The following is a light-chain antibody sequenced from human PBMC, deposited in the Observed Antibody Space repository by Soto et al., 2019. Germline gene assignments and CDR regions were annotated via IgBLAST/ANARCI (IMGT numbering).Light chain of an antibody. CDR1: HNDIGTYDY. J-gene: IGLJ1*01. CDR3: TSFNANRIYV. CDR2: GVT. V-gene: IGLV2-14*03. Sequence: QSALTQPPSVSGSPGQSITISCTGNHNDIGTYDYVCWYQQHPGRAPRLLIHGVTTRASGISDRFSASKSGLTASLTISGLQPEDEADYYCTSFNANRIYVFGPGTKLTVL.